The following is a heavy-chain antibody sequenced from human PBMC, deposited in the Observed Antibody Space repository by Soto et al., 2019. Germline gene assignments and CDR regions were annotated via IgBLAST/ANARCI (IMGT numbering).Heavy chain of an antibody. Sequence: EVQLLESGGGLVQPGGSLRLSCAASGFTFSSYAMSWVRQAPGKGLEWVSAISGSGGSTYYADSVKGRFTISRDNSKNTLYLKMNSLRAEDTAVYYCAKDSGEDWYFDLWGRGTLVTVSS. CDR1: GFTFSSYA. CDR3: AKDSGEDWYFDL. V-gene: IGHV3-23*01. D-gene: IGHD7-27*01. CDR2: ISGSGGST. J-gene: IGHJ2*01.